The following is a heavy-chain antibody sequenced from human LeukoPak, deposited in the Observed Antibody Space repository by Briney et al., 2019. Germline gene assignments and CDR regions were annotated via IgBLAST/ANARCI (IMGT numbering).Heavy chain of an antibody. CDR1: GYTFTGYY. V-gene: IGHV1-2*06. CDR3: ARGCSGGSCYRNWFDP. Sequence: GASVKVSCKASGYTFTGYYMHWVRQAPGQGLEWMRRINPNSGGTNYAQKFQGRVTMTRDTSISTAYMELSRLRSDDTAVYYCARGCSGGSCYRNWFDPWGQGTLVTVSS. CDR2: INPNSGGT. J-gene: IGHJ5*02. D-gene: IGHD2-15*01.